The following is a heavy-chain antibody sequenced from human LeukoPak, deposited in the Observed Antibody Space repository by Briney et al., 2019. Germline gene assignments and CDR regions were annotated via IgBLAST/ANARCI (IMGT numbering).Heavy chain of an antibody. CDR3: ARDYPIYGDYGDGTWFDP. J-gene: IGHJ5*02. V-gene: IGHV1-18*01. D-gene: IGHD4-17*01. Sequence: ASVKVSCKASGYTFTSYGFSWVRQAPGQGLEWMGWISVYNGNTNYAQKLQGRVTMTTDTSTSTAYMELRSLRSDDTAVYYCARDYPIYGDYGDGTWFDPWGQGTLVTVSS. CDR1: GYTFTSYG. CDR2: ISVYNGNT.